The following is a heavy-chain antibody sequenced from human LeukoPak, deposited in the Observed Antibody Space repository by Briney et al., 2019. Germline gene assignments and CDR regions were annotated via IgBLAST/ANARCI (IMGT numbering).Heavy chain of an antibody. D-gene: IGHD3-22*01. CDR1: GFTVSSNY. Sequence: GGSLRLSCAASGFTVSSNYMSWVRQAPGKGLEWVSVIYSGGSTYYADSVKGRFTISRDNSKNTLYLQMNSLRAEDTAVYYCARGLTYYYDSSGYYYWGQGTLVTVSS. CDR2: IYSGGST. CDR3: ARGLTYYYDSSGYYY. V-gene: IGHV3-53*01. J-gene: IGHJ4*02.